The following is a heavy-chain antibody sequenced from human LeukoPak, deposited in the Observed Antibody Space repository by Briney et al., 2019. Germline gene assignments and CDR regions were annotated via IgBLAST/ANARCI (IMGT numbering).Heavy chain of an antibody. CDR2: ISYDGSNK. V-gene: IGHV3-30-3*01. CDR1: GFTFSSHA. J-gene: IGHJ4*02. CDR3: ARGHLPY. Sequence: GGSLRLSCVASGFTFSSHAMSWVRQAPGKGLEWVAVISYDGSNKYYADSVKGRFTISRDNSKNTLYLQMNSLRAEDTAVYYCARGHLPYWGQGTLVTVSS.